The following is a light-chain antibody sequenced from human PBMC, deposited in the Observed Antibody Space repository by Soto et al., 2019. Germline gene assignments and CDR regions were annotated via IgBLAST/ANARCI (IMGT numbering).Light chain of an antibody. CDR1: SSDVGSYHY. V-gene: IGLV2-14*01. CDR3: SSYTSGRDVYV. Sequence: QSVLTQPASVSGSPGQSITISCTGTSSDVGSYHYVSWFQQHPGKAPKLIIFEVSDWPSGVSTRFSGSKSGDTASLTISGLQADDEADYYCSSYTSGRDVYVFGGGTKVTVL. J-gene: IGLJ1*01. CDR2: EVS.